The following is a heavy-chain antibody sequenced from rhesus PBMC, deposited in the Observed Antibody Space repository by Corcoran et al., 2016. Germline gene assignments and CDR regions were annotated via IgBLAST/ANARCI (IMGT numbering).Heavy chain of an antibody. CDR2: ISPYNRNT. J-gene: IGHJ4*01. CDR1: GYDFTSYY. D-gene: IGHD3-9*01. CDR3: TRASRGGYFDY. Sequence: QVQLVQSGGEIKRPGASVKLSCQPFGYDFTSYYIHWVRQAPGQGLEGVGLISPYNRNTAYAQSVQGRVTITTDSSTSTVYMEMNSLRSEDTAVYSCTRASRGGYFDYWGQGVLVTVSS. V-gene: IGHV1-180*01.